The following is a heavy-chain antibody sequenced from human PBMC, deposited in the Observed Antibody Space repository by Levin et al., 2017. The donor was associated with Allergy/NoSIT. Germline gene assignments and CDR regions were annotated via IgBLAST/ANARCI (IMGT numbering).Heavy chain of an antibody. CDR2: IKNDGITT. CDR3: ATDGEYSHVF. D-gene: IGHD5-18*01. Sequence: GGSLRLSCAASGFTFDSCWMHWVRQAPGKGLVWVSHIKNDGITTSYADSVKGRFTISRDNAKNTLFLQMNSLRAEDTAVYYCATDGEYSHVFWGQGTLVTVSS. V-gene: IGHV3-74*01. CDR1: GFTFDSCW. J-gene: IGHJ4*02.